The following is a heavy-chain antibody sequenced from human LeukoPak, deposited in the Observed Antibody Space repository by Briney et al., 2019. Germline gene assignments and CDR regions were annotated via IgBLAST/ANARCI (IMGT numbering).Heavy chain of an antibody. CDR1: GFSVSTNW. Sequence: PGGSLRLSCAASGFSVSTNWMHWVRQAPGKGLVWVSRINSDGSNTNYADSVRGRFTISRDNAKNTVYLQMNSRRAEDTAVYYCARGSGNYGDFDYWGQGTLVTVSS. CDR3: ARGSGNYGDFDY. V-gene: IGHV3-74*01. CDR2: INSDGSNT. J-gene: IGHJ4*02. D-gene: IGHD1-26*01.